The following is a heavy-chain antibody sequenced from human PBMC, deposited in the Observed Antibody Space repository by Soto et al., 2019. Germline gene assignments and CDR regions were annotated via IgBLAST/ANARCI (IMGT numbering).Heavy chain of an antibody. V-gene: IGHV4-39*01. CDR3: ARIIAVAGTDYFDY. Sequence: QLQLQESGPGLVKPSETLSLTCTVSGGSISSSSYYWGWIRQPPGKGLEWIGSIYYSGSTYYNPSLKSRVTISVDTSKNQFSLKLSSVTAADTAVYYCARIIAVAGTDYFDYWGQGTLVTVSS. CDR1: GGSISSSSYY. D-gene: IGHD6-19*01. CDR2: IYYSGST. J-gene: IGHJ4*02.